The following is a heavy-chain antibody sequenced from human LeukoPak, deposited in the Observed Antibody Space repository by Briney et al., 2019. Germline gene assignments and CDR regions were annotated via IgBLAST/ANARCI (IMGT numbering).Heavy chain of an antibody. D-gene: IGHD3-3*01. Sequence: GGSLRLSCVASGFTFSSHAASWFRQAPGKGLEWVSTIGRGGTDTYYADSVRGRFTIPKDSSKNTLQMNSLSAEDTAIYYCVKHSGGVYGDSDCWGQGVLVTVSS. J-gene: IGHJ4*02. CDR3: VKHSGGVYGDSDC. CDR2: IGRGGTDT. V-gene: IGHV3-23*01. CDR1: GFTFSSHA.